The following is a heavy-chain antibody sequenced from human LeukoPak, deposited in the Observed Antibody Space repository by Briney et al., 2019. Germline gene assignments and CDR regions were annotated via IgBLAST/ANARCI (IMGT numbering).Heavy chain of an antibody. J-gene: IGHJ5*02. V-gene: IGHV4-30-4*08. D-gene: IGHD1-1*01. Sequence: SETLSLTCTVSGGSISSGDYYWSWIRQPPGKGLEWIGYIYYSGSTYYNPSLKSRVTISVDTSKNQFSLKLNSVTAADTAVYYCARVSNWNEVDWFDPWGQGTLVTVSS. CDR2: IYYSGST. CDR3: ARVSNWNEVDWFDP. CDR1: GGSISSGDYY.